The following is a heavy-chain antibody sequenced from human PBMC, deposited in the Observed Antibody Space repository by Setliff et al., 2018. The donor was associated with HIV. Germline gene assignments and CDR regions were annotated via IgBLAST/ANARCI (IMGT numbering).Heavy chain of an antibody. Sequence: SETLSLTCAVSGYSISSGYYWGWIRQPPGKGLEWIGSIYYSGSTYSNPSLKSRVTISVDTSKNQFSLKLSSVTAADTAVYYCARLGWELLPHYFDYWGQGTLVTVSS. D-gene: IGHD1-26*01. CDR3: ARLGWELLPHYFDY. CDR1: GYSISSGYY. J-gene: IGHJ4*02. V-gene: IGHV4-38-2*01. CDR2: IYYSGST.